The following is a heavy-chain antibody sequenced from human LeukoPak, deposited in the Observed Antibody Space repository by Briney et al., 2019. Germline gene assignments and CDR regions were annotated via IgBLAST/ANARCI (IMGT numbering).Heavy chain of an antibody. J-gene: IGHJ4*02. CDR2: IIPIFGTA. CDR3: ARDIVPYQGHYYFDY. CDR1: GGTFSSYA. Sequence: ASVKVSCKASGGTFSSYAISWVRQAPGQGLEWMGGIIPIFGTANYAQKFQGRVTITADESTSTAYMELSSLRSEDTAVYYCARDIVPYQGHYYFDYWGQGTLVTVSS. V-gene: IGHV1-69*13. D-gene: IGHD2-8*01.